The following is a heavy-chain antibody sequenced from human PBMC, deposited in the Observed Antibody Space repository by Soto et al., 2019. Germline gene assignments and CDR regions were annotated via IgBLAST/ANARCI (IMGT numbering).Heavy chain of an antibody. J-gene: IGHJ5*02. Sequence: QVQLVQSGAEVKKPGSTVKVSCKASGGPSINYAITWVRQAPGQGLEWMGGIIPLFKRTNYAENFQGRVAITTDDLSSTTYLEMNTLRSDYTAVYYCATYNPRLGGVPIFDPWGQGTLVSVSS. CDR3: ATYNPRLGGVPIFDP. CDR1: GGPSINYA. D-gene: IGHD1-1*01. CDR2: IIPLFKRT. V-gene: IGHV1-69*01.